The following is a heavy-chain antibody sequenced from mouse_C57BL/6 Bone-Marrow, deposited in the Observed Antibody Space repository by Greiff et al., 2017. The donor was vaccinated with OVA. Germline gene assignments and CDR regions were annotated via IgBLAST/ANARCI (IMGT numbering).Heavy chain of an antibody. Sequence: VKLQESGAELARPGASVKLSCKASGYTFTSYGISWVKQRTGQGLEWIGEIYPRSGNTYYNEKFKGKATLTADKSSSTAYMELRSLTSEDSAVYFCARGGYDGSWFAYWGQGTLVTVSA. CDR3: ARGGYDGSWFAY. D-gene: IGHD2-2*01. CDR2: IYPRSGNT. V-gene: IGHV1-81*01. CDR1: GYTFTSYG. J-gene: IGHJ3*01.